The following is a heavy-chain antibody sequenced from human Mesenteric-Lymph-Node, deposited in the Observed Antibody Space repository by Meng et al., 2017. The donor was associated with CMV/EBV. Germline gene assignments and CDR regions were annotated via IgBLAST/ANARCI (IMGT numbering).Heavy chain of an antibody. Sequence: GGSLRLSCSASGFSFSTYWMHWVRQAPGKGLVWFSRINSRGSDIYADNVKGRFTISRDNSKNTLYLQMNSLRAEDTGVYYCARETYDLSPDVWGQGTMVTVSS. J-gene: IGHJ6*02. CDR1: GFSFSTYW. V-gene: IGHV3-74*01. CDR2: INSRGSD. CDR3: ARETYDLSPDV. D-gene: IGHD3-3*01.